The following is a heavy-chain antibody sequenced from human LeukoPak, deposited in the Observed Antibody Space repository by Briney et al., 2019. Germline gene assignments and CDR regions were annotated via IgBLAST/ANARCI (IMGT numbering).Heavy chain of an antibody. Sequence: PSETLSLTCTVSGGSISSGSYYWSWIRQPAGKGLEWIGRIYIGGSTNYNPSLKSRVTISVDTSKNQFSLKLSSVTAADTAVYYCARYCSSPTCWMKGAFDIWGQGTVVTVSS. CDR2: IYIGGST. D-gene: IGHD2-2*01. V-gene: IGHV4-61*02. J-gene: IGHJ3*02. CDR3: ARYCSSPTCWMKGAFDI. CDR1: GGSISSGSYY.